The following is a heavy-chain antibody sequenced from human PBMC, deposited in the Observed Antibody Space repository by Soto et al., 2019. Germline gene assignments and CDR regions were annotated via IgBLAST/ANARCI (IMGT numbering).Heavy chain of an antibody. CDR1: GYTFTANA. CDR2: INPDKGNT. V-gene: IGHV1-3*01. D-gene: IGHD6-19*01. J-gene: IGHJ4*02. Sequence: GASVKVSCKASGYTFTANALHWVRQGPGQRLEWMGWINPDKGNTKYSQNFQGRVTFTRDTSASTAYMELSSLRSEDTAVYYCARVSGWYHLDYWGQGTLVTVSS. CDR3: ARVSGWYHLDY.